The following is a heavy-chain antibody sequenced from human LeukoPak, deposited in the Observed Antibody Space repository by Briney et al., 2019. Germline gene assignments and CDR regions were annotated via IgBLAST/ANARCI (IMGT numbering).Heavy chain of an antibody. J-gene: IGHJ5*02. V-gene: IGHV4-31*03. D-gene: IGHD3-10*01. Sequence: PSETLSLTCTVSGGSISSGGYCWSWIRQHPGKGLEWIGYIHHSGSSYYNPSLKSRVIISVDTSKNQFSLKLNSVTAADTAVYYCANYGSGSYRFDPWGQGTLVTVSS. CDR3: ANYGSGSYRFDP. CDR1: GGSISSGGYC. CDR2: IHHSGSS.